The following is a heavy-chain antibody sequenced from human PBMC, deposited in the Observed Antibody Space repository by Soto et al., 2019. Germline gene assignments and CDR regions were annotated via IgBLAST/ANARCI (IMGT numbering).Heavy chain of an antibody. V-gene: IGHV2-70*17. CDR3: ARITERYSFDY. CDR1: GFSLSRSGMC. CDR2: IDWDDEK. Sequence: SGPTLVNPTETITLTCTFSGFSLSRSGMCVSWIRQPPGKALEWLARIDWDDEKFYRTSLKTRLTISKDTSKNQVVLRMTNMDPVDTATYYCARITERYSFDYWGQGTVVTVS. J-gene: IGHJ4*02.